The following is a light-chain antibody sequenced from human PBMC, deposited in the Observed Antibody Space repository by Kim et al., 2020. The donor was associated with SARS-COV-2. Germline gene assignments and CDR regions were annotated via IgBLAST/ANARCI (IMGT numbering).Light chain of an antibody. J-gene: IGKJ1*01. CDR2: AAS. Sequence: PMPQSPSSLSASIGDKVTITCRASQGIGNYLSWYQQKPGNVPKLLIYAASTLESGVPSRFSGSGSETDFTLTISSLQPEDVATYYCQKYGTAPRAFGQGTKVDIK. V-gene: IGKV1-27*01. CDR1: QGIGNY. CDR3: QKYGTAPRA.